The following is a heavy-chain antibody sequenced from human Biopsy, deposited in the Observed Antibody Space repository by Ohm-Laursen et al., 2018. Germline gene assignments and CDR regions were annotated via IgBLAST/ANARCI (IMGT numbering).Heavy chain of an antibody. CDR3: AADINVWNVNY. CDR1: GYTLTELS. J-gene: IGHJ4*02. Sequence: SVSVSCKVSGYTLTELSMHWVRQAPGKGLEWMGGFAPENGKTVYAQNFQARVSMTEDTSTDTAYMELRSLRSEDTAVYYCAADINVWNVNYWGQGTQVTVSS. V-gene: IGHV1-24*01. CDR2: FAPENGKT. D-gene: IGHD1-1*01.